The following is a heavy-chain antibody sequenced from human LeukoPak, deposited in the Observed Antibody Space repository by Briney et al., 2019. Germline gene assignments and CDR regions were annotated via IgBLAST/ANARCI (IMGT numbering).Heavy chain of an antibody. V-gene: IGHV1-46*01. CDR1: GYTFTSYS. CDR2: INPSGGST. D-gene: IGHD3-22*01. J-gene: IGHJ4*02. Sequence: ASVKVSCKASGYTFTSYSIHWVRQAPGQGLEWMGIINPSGGSTSYAQKFQGRVTITADESTSTAYMELSSLRSEDTAVYYCARTYYYDSSGYYYLDYWGQGTLVTVSS. CDR3: ARTYYYDSSGYYYLDY.